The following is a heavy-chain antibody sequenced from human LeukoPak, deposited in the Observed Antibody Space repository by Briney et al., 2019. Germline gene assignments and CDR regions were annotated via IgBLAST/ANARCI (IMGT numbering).Heavy chain of an antibody. D-gene: IGHD4-17*01. CDR3: ARGGSDYAINWFDP. Sequence: GGSLRLSCAASGFTFSSYWMSWVRQAPGKGLEWVANIKQDGSEKYYVDSVKGRFTISRDNAKNSLYLQMNSLRAEDTAVYYRARGGSDYAINWFDPWGQGTLVTVSS. CDR2: IKQDGSEK. V-gene: IGHV3-7*01. J-gene: IGHJ5*02. CDR1: GFTFSSYW.